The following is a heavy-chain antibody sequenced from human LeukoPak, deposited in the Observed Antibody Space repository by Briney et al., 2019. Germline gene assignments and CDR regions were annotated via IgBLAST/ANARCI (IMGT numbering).Heavy chain of an antibody. J-gene: IGHJ4*02. V-gene: IGHV4-39*01. CDR2: IYYSGST. Sequence: PSETLSFTCTVSGGSISGSSYYWGWIRQPPGKGLEWIGSIYYSGSTYYNPSLKSRVTISVDTSKNQFSLKLSSVTAADTAVYYCARRGPMSYDILAYYFDYWGQGTLVTVSS. CDR1: GGSISGSSYY. D-gene: IGHD3-9*01. CDR3: ARRGPMSYDILAYYFDY.